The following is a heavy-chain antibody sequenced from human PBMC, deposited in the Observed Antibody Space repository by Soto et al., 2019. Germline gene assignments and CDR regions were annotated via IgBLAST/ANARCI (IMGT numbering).Heavy chain of an antibody. V-gene: IGHV1-69*13. D-gene: IGHD3-22*01. CDR2: IIPIFGTA. CDR3: ARPTRFYYDSSGQSAWFDP. J-gene: IGHJ5*02. CDR1: GYTFTGYY. Sequence: SVKVSCKASGYTFTGYYMHWVRQAPGQGLEWMGGIIPIFGTANYAQKFQGRVTITADESTTTAYMELSSLRSEDTAVYYCARPTRFYYDSSGQSAWFDPWGQGTLVTVSS.